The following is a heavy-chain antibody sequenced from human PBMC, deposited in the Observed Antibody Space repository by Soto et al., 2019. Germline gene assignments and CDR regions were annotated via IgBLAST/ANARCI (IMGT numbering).Heavy chain of an antibody. CDR2: INPNSGAT. D-gene: IGHD1-26*01. V-gene: IGHV1-2*02. J-gene: IGHJ4*02. CDR3: ARSSGRFSDFDY. CDR1: GYTFTAYD. Sequence: QVQLVQSGAEVKKPGASVKVSCKASGYTFTAYDLHWVRQAPGQGLEWMGWINPNSGATDYAQKCQGRVTMTRDTSITTAYMELSRLTSDDTAVFYCARSSGRFSDFDYWGQGTLLTVSS.